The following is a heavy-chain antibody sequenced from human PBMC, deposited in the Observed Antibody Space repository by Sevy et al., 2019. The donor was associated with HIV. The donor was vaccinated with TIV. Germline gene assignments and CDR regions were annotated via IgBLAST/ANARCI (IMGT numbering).Heavy chain of an antibody. J-gene: IGHJ4*02. Sequence: VSVKVSCKASGDTFTNNYIHWVRQAPGQGLEWMGMVDPSAGNTTYAQKFQGRVTMTRDTSTSILYMDLSSLSSEDTAVYYCVRADPDQHFDSWGQGTLVTVSS. CDR3: VRADPDQHFDS. V-gene: IGHV1-46*01. CDR1: GDTFTNNY. CDR2: VDPSAGNT.